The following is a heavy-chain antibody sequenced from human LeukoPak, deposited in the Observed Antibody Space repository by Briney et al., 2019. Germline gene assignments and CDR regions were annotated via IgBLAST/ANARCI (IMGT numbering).Heavy chain of an antibody. Sequence: PSETLSLTCAVSGASISSGGYSWSWIRQPPGNGLEWIGYILYSGTTTNYNPSLTSRVTISVDTSKNQFSLKLSSVTAADTAVYYCARVGDWNDLVYWGQGTLVTVSS. CDR1: GASISSGGYS. CDR3: ARVGDWNDLVY. D-gene: IGHD1-1*01. J-gene: IGHJ4*02. CDR2: ILYSGTTT. V-gene: IGHV4-61*08.